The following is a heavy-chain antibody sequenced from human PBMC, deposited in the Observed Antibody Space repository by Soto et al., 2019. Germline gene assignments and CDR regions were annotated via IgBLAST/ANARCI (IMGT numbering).Heavy chain of an antibody. D-gene: IGHD4-17*01. J-gene: IGHJ4*02. CDR1: GFTFSSYA. V-gene: IGHV3-64D*06. Sequence: PGGSLRLSCSASGFTFSSYAMHWVRQAPGKGLEYVSAISSNGGSTYYADSVKGRFTISRDNSKNTLYLQMSSLRAEDTAVYYCVKARTTVVTPLYYWGQGTLVTVSS. CDR3: VKARTTVVTPLYY. CDR2: ISSNGGST.